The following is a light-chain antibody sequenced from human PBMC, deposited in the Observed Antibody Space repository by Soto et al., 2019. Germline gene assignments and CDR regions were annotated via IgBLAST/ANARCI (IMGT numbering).Light chain of an antibody. CDR1: QGISSY. J-gene: IGKJ1*01. V-gene: IGKV1-8*01. Sequence: AIRMTQSPSSFSASTGDRLTITCRASQGISSYLAWYQQKPGKAPKLLIYAASTLQTGVPSRFSGSGSGTDFTLTISCLQSEDFATYYWQQYYTYPWTFGQGTKVEIK. CDR3: QQYYTYPWT. CDR2: AAS.